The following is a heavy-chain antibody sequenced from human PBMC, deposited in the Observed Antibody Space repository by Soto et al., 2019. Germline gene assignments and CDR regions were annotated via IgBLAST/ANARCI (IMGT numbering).Heavy chain of an antibody. V-gene: IGHV1-18*01. D-gene: IGHD4-17*01. CDR1: GYTFTSYG. CDR3: AREWSYGDYLPYNWFDP. J-gene: IGHJ5*02. CDR2: ISAYNGNT. Sequence: GASVKVSCKASGYTFTSYGISWVRQAPGQGLEWMGWISAYNGNTNYAQKLQGRVTMTTDTSTSTAYMELRSLRSDDTAVYYCAREWSYGDYLPYNWFDPWGQGTLVTVSS.